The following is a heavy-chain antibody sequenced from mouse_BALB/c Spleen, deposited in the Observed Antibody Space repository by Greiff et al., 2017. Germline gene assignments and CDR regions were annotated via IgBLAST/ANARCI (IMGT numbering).Heavy chain of an antibody. V-gene: IGHV1S81*02. J-gene: IGHJ2*01. CDR2: INPSNGRT. CDR1: GYTFTSYW. D-gene: IGHD2-12*01. CDR3: ARRYLY. Sequence: QVQLQQPGAELVKPGASVKLSCKASGYTFTSYWMHWVKQRPGQGLEWIGEINPSNGRTNYNEKFKSKATLTVDKSSSTAYMQLSSLTSEDSAVYYCARRYLYWGQGTTLTVSS.